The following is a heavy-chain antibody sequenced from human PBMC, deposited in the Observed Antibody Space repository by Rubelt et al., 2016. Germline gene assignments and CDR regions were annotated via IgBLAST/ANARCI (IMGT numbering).Heavy chain of an antibody. CDR3: ARHGAYYYFGMDV. CDR1: GFSFSNYW. V-gene: IGHV3-74*01. J-gene: IGHJ6*02. D-gene: IGHD1-26*01. CDR2: INTDGSSI. Sequence: SGGGLVQPGGSLRLSCAASGFSFSNYWMYWVRQAPGKGLVWVSRINTDGSSITYADSVKGRFTISRDNAKNSLFLQMNSLRSEDTALYYCARHGAYYYFGMDVWGQGTTVTVS.